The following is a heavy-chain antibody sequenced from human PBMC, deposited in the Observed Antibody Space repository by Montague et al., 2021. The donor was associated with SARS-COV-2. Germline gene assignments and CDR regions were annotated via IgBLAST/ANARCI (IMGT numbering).Heavy chain of an antibody. Sequence: SETLSLTCAVYGGSFSGYYWNWIRQPPGKGLEWIGEINHSGSAKYNPSLNRRVTISVDTSKNQFSLKLNSVTAADTAVYYCARLGEGVVPAPILGVGPYYSYFYMDVWGKGATVTVSS. D-gene: IGHD2-2*02. CDR3: ARLGEGVVPAPILGVGPYYSYFYMDV. J-gene: IGHJ6*03. CDR1: GGSFSGYY. V-gene: IGHV4-34*01. CDR2: INHSGSA.